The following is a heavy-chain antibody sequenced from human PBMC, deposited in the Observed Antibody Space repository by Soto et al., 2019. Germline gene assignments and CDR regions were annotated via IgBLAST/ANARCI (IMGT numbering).Heavy chain of an antibody. CDR2: IYHIGST. CDR3: ARVGLDYDGMDV. Sequence: QVQLQESGPGLVKPSGTLSLTCAVSGGSISSSIWWSWVRQPPGKGLEWIGEIYHIGSTNYNPSLKSRVXIXVXXAKDQFSLRLSSVTAADTAVYYCARVGLDYDGMDVWGQGTTVTVSS. CDR1: GGSISSSIW. J-gene: IGHJ6*02. V-gene: IGHV4-4*02.